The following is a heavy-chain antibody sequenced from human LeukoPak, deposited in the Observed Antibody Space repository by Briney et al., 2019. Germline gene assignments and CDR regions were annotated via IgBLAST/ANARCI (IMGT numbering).Heavy chain of an antibody. Sequence: SGPALVKPTQTLTLTCTFSGFSLGTPEMCVTWIRQPPGKALEWLARIDWDDDKFYSPSLRTRLTISKDPPKNQVVLRMTNMDPVDTGTYYCARMTPDSPSFDYWGQGALITVSS. CDR2: IDWDDDK. J-gene: IGHJ4*02. V-gene: IGHV2-70*17. CDR3: ARMTPDSPSFDY. CDR1: GFSLGTPEMC. D-gene: IGHD2-15*01.